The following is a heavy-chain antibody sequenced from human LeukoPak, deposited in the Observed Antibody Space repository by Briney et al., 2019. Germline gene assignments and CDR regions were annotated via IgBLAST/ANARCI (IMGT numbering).Heavy chain of an antibody. Sequence: SETLSLTCTVSGGSISSYYWSWIRQPPGKGLEWIGYIYYSGSTNYNPSLKSRVTISVDTSKNQFSLKLSSVTAADTAVYYCARQGLRDRKSELDYWGQGTLVTVSS. V-gene: IGHV4-59*08. CDR1: GGSISSYY. CDR3: ARQGLRDRKSELDY. J-gene: IGHJ4*02. CDR2: IYYSGST. D-gene: IGHD5-12*01.